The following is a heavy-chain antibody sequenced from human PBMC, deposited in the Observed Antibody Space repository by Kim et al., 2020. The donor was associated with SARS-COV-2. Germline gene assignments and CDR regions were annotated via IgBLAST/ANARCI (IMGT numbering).Heavy chain of an antibody. D-gene: IGHD6-19*01. CDR1: GFTFSRSW. V-gene: IGHV3-74*01. CDR2: INSDGSTT. Sequence: GGSLRLSCATSGFTFSRSWINWVRQAPGKGLVCVSRINSDGSTTTSEYSVQGRFTITRANAKNTISLQMHILRAEDTDAYDCARHPKSAIAVYY. J-gene: IGHJ6*01. CDR3: ARHPKSAIAVYY.